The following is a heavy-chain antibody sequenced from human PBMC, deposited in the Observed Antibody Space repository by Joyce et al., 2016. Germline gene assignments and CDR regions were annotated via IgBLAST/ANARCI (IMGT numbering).Heavy chain of an antibody. V-gene: IGHV3-53*01. Sequence: VELVESGGGFFQPGESLRLSCSASGISIMRSYMAWVRQAPGKGLGWVEIIFGDGRTYFGDSVKGRCSISRDKSKNTFSLQMKSLTVGDTGFYYCARVANVASAGYDYWGPGTLVTVSS. CDR2: IFGDGRT. D-gene: IGHD6-13*01. J-gene: IGHJ4*02. CDR1: GISIMRSY. CDR3: ARVANVASAGYDY.